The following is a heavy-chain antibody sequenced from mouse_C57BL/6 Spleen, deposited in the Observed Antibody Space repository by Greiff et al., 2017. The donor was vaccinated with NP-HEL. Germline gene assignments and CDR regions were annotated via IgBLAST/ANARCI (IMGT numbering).Heavy chain of an antibody. J-gene: IGHJ3*01. Sequence: VQLQQSGPVLVKPGASVKMSCKASGYTFTDYYMNWVKQSHGKSLEWIGVINPYNGGTSYNQKFKGKATLTVDKSSSTAYMELNSLTSDDSAVYYCATGSSAWFAYWGQGTLVTVSA. CDR1: GYTFTDYY. D-gene: IGHD1-1*01. V-gene: IGHV1-19*01. CDR2: INPYNGGT. CDR3: ATGSSAWFAY.